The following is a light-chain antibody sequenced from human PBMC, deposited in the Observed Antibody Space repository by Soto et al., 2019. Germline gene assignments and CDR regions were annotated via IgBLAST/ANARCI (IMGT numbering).Light chain of an antibody. CDR2: DVS. Sequence: LTQPASVSGSPGHAITISCTGTSSDVGGYTYVSWYQQHPGKAPKFIIYDVSNRPSGVSNRFSGSKSGNTASLTISGLQAEDEADYYCSSYTTSNTRQIVFGTGTKVTVL. J-gene: IGLJ1*01. CDR3: SSYTTSNTRQIV. V-gene: IGLV2-14*01. CDR1: SSDVGGYTY.